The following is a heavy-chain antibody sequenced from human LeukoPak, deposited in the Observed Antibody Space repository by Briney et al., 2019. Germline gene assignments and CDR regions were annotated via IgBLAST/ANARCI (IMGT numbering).Heavy chain of an antibody. D-gene: IGHD6-6*01. V-gene: IGHV4-30-2*01. CDR1: GGSMSSGGYS. J-gene: IGHJ5*02. Sequence: SETLSLTCAVSGGSMSSGGYSWSWIRQPPGKGLEFIGYIYHSGTTYYHPSLKSRLTISVDRSENQLSLKLTSVTAADTAVYCCAKMSSSSNWFDPWGQGTLVTVSS. CDR2: IYHSGTT. CDR3: AKMSSSSNWFDP.